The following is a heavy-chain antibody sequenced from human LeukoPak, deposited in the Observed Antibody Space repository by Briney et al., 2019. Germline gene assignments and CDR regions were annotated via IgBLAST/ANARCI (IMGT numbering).Heavy chain of an antibody. D-gene: IGHD5-12*01. Sequence: PSETLSLTCNVSGGSISSYSWNWIRQPAGKGLEWIGRIYSRGNTNYNPSLKSRVTMSVDTSKSQFSLKLTSVTAADTAVYYCATGDSGFDSWDYWGQGTLVTVSS. CDR2: IYSRGNT. CDR1: GGSISSYS. V-gene: IGHV4-4*07. J-gene: IGHJ4*02. CDR3: ATGDSGFDSWDY.